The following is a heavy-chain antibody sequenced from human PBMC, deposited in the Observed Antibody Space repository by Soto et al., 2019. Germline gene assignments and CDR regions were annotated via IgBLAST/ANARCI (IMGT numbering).Heavy chain of an antibody. Sequence: GGSLRLSCAASGFTFSTYAMHWVRQAPGKGLEWVAVITYDKSYKYYADSVKGRFTISRDNSKNSLYQQMNSLRAEDTAVYSCARDSTVPAAMIVSYVDYWCQGTLVTVYS. CDR1: GFTFSTYA. CDR3: ARDSTVPAAMIVSYVDY. CDR2: ITYDKSYK. D-gene: IGHD2-2*01. V-gene: IGHV3-30*03. J-gene: IGHJ4*02.